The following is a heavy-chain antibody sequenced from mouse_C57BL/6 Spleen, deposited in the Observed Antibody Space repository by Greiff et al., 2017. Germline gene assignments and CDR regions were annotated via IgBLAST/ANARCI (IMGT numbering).Heavy chain of an antibody. Sequence: EVNVVESGGGLVQPGGSLKLSCAASGFTFSDYYMYWVRQTPEKRLVWVAYISNGGGSTYYPDTVKGRFTISRDNAKNTLYLQMSRLKSEDTAMYYCARQSSSYYAMDYWGQGTSVTVSS. CDR2: ISNGGGST. D-gene: IGHD1-1*01. CDR1: GFTFSDYY. J-gene: IGHJ4*01. V-gene: IGHV5-12*01. CDR3: ARQSSSYYAMDY.